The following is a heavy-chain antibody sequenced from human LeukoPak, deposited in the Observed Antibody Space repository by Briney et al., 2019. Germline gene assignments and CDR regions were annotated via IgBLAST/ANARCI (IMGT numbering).Heavy chain of an antibody. Sequence: SGGSLRLSCAASGFTFSSYAMSWVRQAPGKGLEWVSAISGSGGSTYYADSVKGRFTISRDNSKNTLYLQMNSLRAEDTAVYYCARDKGSSGTYNWFDPWGQGTLVTVSS. V-gene: IGHV3-23*01. J-gene: IGHJ5*02. D-gene: IGHD6-19*01. CDR1: GFTFSSYA. CDR2: ISGSGGST. CDR3: ARDKGSSGTYNWFDP.